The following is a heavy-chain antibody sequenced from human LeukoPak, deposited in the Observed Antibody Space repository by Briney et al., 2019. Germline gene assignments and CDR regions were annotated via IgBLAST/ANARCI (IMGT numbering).Heavy chain of an antibody. Sequence: PGGSLRLSCAASGXTFSTYGMHWVRQAPGKGLEWVSFIWSDGSNKYYADSVKGRFTISRDNSKNTLYLQMNSLRAEDTAVYYCARRGEYSNLNYLEYWGQGTLVTVSS. CDR2: IWSDGSNK. D-gene: IGHD4-11*01. V-gene: IGHV3-33*01. J-gene: IGHJ4*02. CDR3: ARRGEYSNLNYLEY. CDR1: GXTFSTYG.